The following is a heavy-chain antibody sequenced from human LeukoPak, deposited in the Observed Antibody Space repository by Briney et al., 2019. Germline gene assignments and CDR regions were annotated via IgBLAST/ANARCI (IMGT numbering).Heavy chain of an antibody. CDR2: ISSSSSYI. D-gene: IGHD3-16*02. Sequence: GGSLRLSCAASGFTFSSYSMNWVRHAPGKGLEWVSSISSSSSYIYYADSVKGRFTISRDNAKNSLYLQVNSLRAEDTAVYYCARGAYDYVWGSYRYTPGAFDYWGQGTLVTVSS. V-gene: IGHV3-21*01. CDR1: GFTFSSYS. J-gene: IGHJ4*02. CDR3: ARGAYDYVWGSYRYTPGAFDY.